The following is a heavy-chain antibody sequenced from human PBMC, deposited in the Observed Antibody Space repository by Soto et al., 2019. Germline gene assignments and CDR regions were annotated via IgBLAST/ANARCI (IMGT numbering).Heavy chain of an antibody. CDR3: ARERITMVRGALDY. CDR2: ISSSSSTI. V-gene: IGHV3-48*02. CDR1: GFTFSSYS. J-gene: IGHJ4*02. D-gene: IGHD3-10*01. Sequence: EVQLVESGGGLVQPGGSLRLSCAASGFTFSSYSMNWVRQAPGKGLEWVSYISSSSSTIYYADSVKGRFTISRDNAKNSLYLQMNSLRDEDTAVYYCARERITMVRGALDYWGQGTLVTVSS.